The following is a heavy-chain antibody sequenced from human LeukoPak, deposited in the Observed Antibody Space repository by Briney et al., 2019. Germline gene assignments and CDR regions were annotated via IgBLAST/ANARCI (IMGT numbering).Heavy chain of an antibody. V-gene: IGHV1-69*13. J-gene: IGHJ4*02. CDR3: ARTADSYCGGDCYTLDY. D-gene: IGHD2-21*02. Sequence: SVKVSCKASGGTFSSYAISWVRQAPGQGLEWMVGIIPIFGTANYAQKFQGRVTITADESTSTAYMELSSLRSEDTAVYYCARTADSYCGGDCYTLDYWGQGTLVTVSS. CDR2: IIPIFGTA. CDR1: GGTFSSYA.